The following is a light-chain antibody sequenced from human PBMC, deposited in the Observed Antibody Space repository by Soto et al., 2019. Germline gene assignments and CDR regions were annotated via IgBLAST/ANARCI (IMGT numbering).Light chain of an antibody. J-gene: IGKJ2*01. Sequence: EVVMTQSPATLSVSPGDRATLSCRASQSVDTKVAWYQQKPGQAPRLLVHSASTRATGIPARFTGIGSGTDFTLTISGLQSDDFAVYYCQQYYNWPPYTFGQGTKLQIK. CDR3: QQYYNWPPYT. V-gene: IGKV3-15*01. CDR1: QSVDTK. CDR2: SAS.